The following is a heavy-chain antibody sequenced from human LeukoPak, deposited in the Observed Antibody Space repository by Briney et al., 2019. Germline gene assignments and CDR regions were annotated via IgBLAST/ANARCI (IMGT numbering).Heavy chain of an antibody. CDR2: IYRAGGT. CDR1: GFTPSSNY. V-gene: IGHV3-53*04. Sequence: TGGSLRLSCAASGFTPSSNYMTWVRQAPGKGLEWVSLIYRAGGTYYTDSVKGRFTISRHSSKNTLYLQMNSLRGEDTAVYYCARFLGRITISGVVPYGMDVWGQGTTVTVSS. CDR3: ARFLGRITISGVVPYGMDV. J-gene: IGHJ6*01. D-gene: IGHD3-3*01.